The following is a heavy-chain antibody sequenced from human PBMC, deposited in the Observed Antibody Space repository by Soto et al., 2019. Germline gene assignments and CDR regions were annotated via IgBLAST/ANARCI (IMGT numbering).Heavy chain of an antibody. CDR1: GGSISSGGYY. J-gene: IGHJ4*02. CDR3: ARAHYDYVWGSYRPDPYFDY. D-gene: IGHD3-16*02. CDR2: IYYSGST. V-gene: IGHV4-31*03. Sequence: PSETLSLTCTVSGGSISSGGYYWGWIRQHPGKGLEWIGYIYYSGSTYYNPSLKSRVTISVDTSKNQFSLKLSSVTAADTAVYYCARAHYDYVWGSYRPDPYFDYWGQGTLVTVSS.